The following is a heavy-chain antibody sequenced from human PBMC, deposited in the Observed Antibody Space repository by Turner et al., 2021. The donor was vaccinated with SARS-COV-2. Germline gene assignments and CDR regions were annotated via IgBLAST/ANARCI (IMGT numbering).Heavy chain of an antibody. D-gene: IGHD5-12*01. CDR3: ARDPGYSGYDYWQNTEFFDY. Sequence: EVQLVESGGGLVKPGGSLRLSCAASGFTFSSYSMNWVRQAQGKGLEWVSSISSTSYYIYYADSVKGRFTISRDNAKNSLYLQMNSLRAEDTAVYYCARDPGYSGYDYWQNTEFFDYWGQGTLVTVSS. V-gene: IGHV3-21*01. CDR2: ISSTSYYI. CDR1: GFTFSSYS. J-gene: IGHJ4*02.